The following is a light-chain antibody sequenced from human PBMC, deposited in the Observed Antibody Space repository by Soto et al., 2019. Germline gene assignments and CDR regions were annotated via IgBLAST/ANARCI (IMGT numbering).Light chain of an antibody. Sequence: DIQMTQSPSSLSASVGDRVTITCRASQGIRKDLGWYQQKPGKAPKRLIYAASSLQSGVPSRFSGSGSGTEFTLTISSLQPEDFATYYCLQHNTYPRLTFGGGTKVESK. J-gene: IGKJ4*01. V-gene: IGKV1-17*01. CDR1: QGIRKD. CDR2: AAS. CDR3: LQHNTYPRLT.